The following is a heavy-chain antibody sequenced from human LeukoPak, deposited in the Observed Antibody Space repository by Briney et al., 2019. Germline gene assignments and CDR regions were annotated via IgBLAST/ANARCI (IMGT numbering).Heavy chain of an antibody. D-gene: IGHD1-26*01. Sequence: GGSLRLSCAASGFTFSNYAMSWVRQAPGKGLEWVSAISGGGFYTYYADSVKGRFTISRDNSKNTLYLQMNSLRAEDTAVYYCAKEMGATTHYWGQGTLVTVSS. CDR3: AKEMGATTHY. J-gene: IGHJ4*02. CDR1: GFTFSNYA. CDR2: ISGGGFYT. V-gene: IGHV3-23*01.